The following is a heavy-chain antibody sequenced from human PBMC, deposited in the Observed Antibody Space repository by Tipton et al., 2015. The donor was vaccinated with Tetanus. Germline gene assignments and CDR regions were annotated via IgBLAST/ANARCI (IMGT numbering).Heavy chain of an antibody. Sequence: TLSLTCAVYGASFSDYYWSWIRQAPGKGLEWIGEINHSGNTNHNPSLNSRVTLSVDTSKNQFYLKLNAVTAADTAMYYCVTVNFPNYYHYGMDVWRQGTSVTVSS. J-gene: IGHJ6*02. V-gene: IGHV4-34*01. CDR2: INHSGNT. CDR1: GASFSDYY. CDR3: VTVNFPNYYHYGMDV. D-gene: IGHD1-1*01.